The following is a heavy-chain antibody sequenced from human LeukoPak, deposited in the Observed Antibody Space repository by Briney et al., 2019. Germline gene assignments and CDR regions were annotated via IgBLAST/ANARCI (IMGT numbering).Heavy chain of an antibody. CDR2: IKQDGSEK. CDR3: ARLKLQKTNYYMDV. Sequence: PGGSLRLSCAASGFTFSSYAMSWVRQAPGKGLEWVANIKQDGSEKYYVDSVKGRFTISRDNAKNSLYLQMYSLRAEDTAVYYCARLKLQKTNYYMDVWGKGTTVTVSS. V-gene: IGHV3-7*01. J-gene: IGHJ6*03. CDR1: GFTFSSYA. D-gene: IGHD4-23*01.